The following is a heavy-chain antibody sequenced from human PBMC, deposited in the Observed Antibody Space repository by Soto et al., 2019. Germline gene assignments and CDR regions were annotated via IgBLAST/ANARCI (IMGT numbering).Heavy chain of an antibody. J-gene: IGHJ4*02. D-gene: IGHD3-10*01. CDR3: VRYGSLVGMTR. CDR2: IGGSDTVT. V-gene: IGHV3-21*02. Sequence: EVQLVESGGGLVKPGESLRLSCVASGFTFKNYNMNGFRQAPGKWLELVSAIGGSDTVTYYSDSVKGRFTISRDNAKSSRFLPMNSLRVEDKDVYFCVRYGSLVGMTRWCQGTMVTVSS. CDR1: GFTFKNYN.